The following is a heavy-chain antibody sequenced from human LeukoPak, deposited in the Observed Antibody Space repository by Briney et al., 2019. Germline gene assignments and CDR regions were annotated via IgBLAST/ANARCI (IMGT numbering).Heavy chain of an antibody. CDR1: GFTFSSYA. J-gene: IGHJ6*03. V-gene: IGHV3-30*04. CDR2: ISYDGSNK. D-gene: IGHD3-3*01. Sequence: GRSLRLSCAASGFTFSSYAMHWVRQAPGKGLEWVAVISYDGSNKYYADSVKGRFTISRDNAKNSLYLQMNSLRAEDTAVYYCAREAETDYDFWSGAYYYMDVWGKGTTVTVSS. CDR3: AREAETDYDFWSGAYYYMDV.